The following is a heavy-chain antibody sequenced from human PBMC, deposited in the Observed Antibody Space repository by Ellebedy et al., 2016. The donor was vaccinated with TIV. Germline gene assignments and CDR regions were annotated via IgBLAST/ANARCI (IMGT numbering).Heavy chain of an antibody. D-gene: IGHD6-19*01. Sequence: GESLKISCAASGFTFSSYDMHWVRQATGKGLEWVSAIGTAGDTYYPGSVKGRFTISRENAKNSLYLQMNSLRAGDTAVYYCARGLGYSSGLLYGMDVWGQGTTVTVSS. CDR2: IGTAGDT. CDR3: ARGLGYSSGLLYGMDV. CDR1: GFTFSSYD. J-gene: IGHJ6*02. V-gene: IGHV3-13*01.